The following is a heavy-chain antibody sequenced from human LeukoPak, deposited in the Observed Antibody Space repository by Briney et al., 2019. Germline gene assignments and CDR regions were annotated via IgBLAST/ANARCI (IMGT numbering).Heavy chain of an antibody. Sequence: GGSLRLSCAASGFTFNNYVMSWVRQAPGKGLEWVSAMGGGGTTYYADYVKGRFTISRDTSKNTLYLQMNNLRAEDTAIYYCAKAGRPQAVAGWIDYWGQGTLVTVSS. CDR3: AKAGRPQAVAGWIDY. V-gene: IGHV3-23*01. CDR2: MGGGGTT. J-gene: IGHJ4*02. CDR1: GFTFNNYV. D-gene: IGHD6-19*01.